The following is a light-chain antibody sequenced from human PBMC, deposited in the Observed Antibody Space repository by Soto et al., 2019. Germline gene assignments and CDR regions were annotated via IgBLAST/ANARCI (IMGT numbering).Light chain of an antibody. Sequence: ETVMTQSPATLSVSPGERATLSCRASQSVNSRLAWYQQRPGQAPRLVIYDASTRATGIPPRFSGSGSGTSFTLTISSLQSEDFAINFCQQYKDWPSITFGGGTKVEIK. V-gene: IGKV3-15*01. J-gene: IGKJ4*01. CDR2: DAS. CDR3: QQYKDWPSIT. CDR1: QSVNSR.